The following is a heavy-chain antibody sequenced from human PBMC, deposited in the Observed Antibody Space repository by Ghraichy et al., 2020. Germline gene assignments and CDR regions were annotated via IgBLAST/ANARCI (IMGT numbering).Heavy chain of an antibody. Sequence: GESLNISCAASGFTFSSYSMNWVRQAPGKGLEWVSSISSSSSYIYYADSVKGRFTISRDNAKNSLYLQMNSLRAEDTAVYYCARSEQPYYYGMDVWGQGTTVTVSS. CDR3: ARSEQPYYYGMDV. CDR1: GFTFSSYS. V-gene: IGHV3-21*01. CDR2: ISSSSSYI. J-gene: IGHJ6*02.